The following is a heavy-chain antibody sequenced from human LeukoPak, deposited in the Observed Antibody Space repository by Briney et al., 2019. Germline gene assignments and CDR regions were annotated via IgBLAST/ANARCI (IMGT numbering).Heavy chain of an antibody. CDR2: IRQDGIEK. CDR3: SRVSGYCSGGSCYPPDY. J-gene: IGHJ4*02. V-gene: IGHV3-7*01. D-gene: IGHD2-15*01. CDR1: GFSFSTYW. Sequence: GGSLRLSCAASGFSFSTYWMTWVRQAPGKGLEWVANIRQDGIEKYYVDSVKGRFTISRDNAKNSLYLQMNSLRAEDTAVYYCSRVSGYCSGGSCYPPDYWGQGTLVTVSS.